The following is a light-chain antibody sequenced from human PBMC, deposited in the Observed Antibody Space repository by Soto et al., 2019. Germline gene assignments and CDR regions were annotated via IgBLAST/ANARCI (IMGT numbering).Light chain of an antibody. Sequence: LTQPPSASGTPGQRVTISCSGSSSNIGSNYVYWYQQLPGTAPKLLIYRNNQRPSGVPDRFSGSKSGTSASLAISGLRSEDEADYYCAAWDDSLSGDVFGTGTKLTVL. CDR3: AAWDDSLSGDV. J-gene: IGLJ1*01. CDR1: SSNIGSNY. V-gene: IGLV1-47*01. CDR2: RNN.